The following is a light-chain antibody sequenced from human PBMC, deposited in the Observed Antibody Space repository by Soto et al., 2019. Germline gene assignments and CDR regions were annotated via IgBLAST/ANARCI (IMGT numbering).Light chain of an antibody. J-gene: IGKJ1*01. CDR1: QSVSSTF. Sequence: EIVLTQSPGTLSLSPGERATLSCRANQSVSSTFLAWYQQKPGQAPRLLIYGASSRATGIPDRFSGSGSGTDFTLTISRLEPEDFAVYYCQQYGSSRRRTFGQGTKVDIK. CDR3: QQYGSSRRRT. CDR2: GAS. V-gene: IGKV3-20*01.